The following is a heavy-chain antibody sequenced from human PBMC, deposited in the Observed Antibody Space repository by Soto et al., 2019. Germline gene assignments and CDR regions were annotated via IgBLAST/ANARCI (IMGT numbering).Heavy chain of an antibody. Sequence: GASVKVSCKASGGTFSSYAISWVRQAPGQGLEWMGGIIPIFGTANYAQKFQGRVTITADESTSTAYMELSSLRSEDTAVYYGAPSSSVVMDVWGQGTTVTVSS. V-gene: IGHV1-69*13. CDR1: GGTFSSYA. J-gene: IGHJ6*02. D-gene: IGHD6-6*01. CDR3: APSSSVVMDV. CDR2: IIPIFGTA.